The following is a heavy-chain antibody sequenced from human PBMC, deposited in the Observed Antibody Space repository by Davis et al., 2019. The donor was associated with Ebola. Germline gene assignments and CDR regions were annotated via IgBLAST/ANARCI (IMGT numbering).Heavy chain of an antibody. D-gene: IGHD6-19*01. CDR2: INHSGST. V-gene: IGHV4-34*01. CDR1: GGSFSGYY. Sequence: MPSETLSLTCAAYGGSFSGYYWSWIRQPPGKGLEWIGEINHSGSTNYNPSLKSRVTISVDTSKNQFSLKLSSVTAADTAVYYCARRGSGWYAGFDYWGQGTLVTVSS. J-gene: IGHJ4*02. CDR3: ARRGSGWYAGFDY.